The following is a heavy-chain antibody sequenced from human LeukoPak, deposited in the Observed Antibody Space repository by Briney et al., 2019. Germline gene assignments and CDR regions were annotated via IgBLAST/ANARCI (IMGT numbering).Heavy chain of an antibody. CDR1: GFTVSSNY. J-gene: IGHJ4*02. CDR3: AKDLGLRGIYGPRGGKTIDY. Sequence: GGSLRLSCAASGFTVSSNYMSWVRQAPGKGLEWVANIKQDGSEKYYVDSVKGRFTISRDNAKNSLYLQMNSLRAEDTAVYYCAKDLGLRGIYGPRGGKTIDYWGQGTLVTVSS. CDR2: IKQDGSEK. V-gene: IGHV3-7*01. D-gene: IGHD2-21*01.